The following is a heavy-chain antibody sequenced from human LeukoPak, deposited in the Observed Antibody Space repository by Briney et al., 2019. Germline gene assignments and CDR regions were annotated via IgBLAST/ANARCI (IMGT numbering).Heavy chain of an antibody. CDR3: ARVNKVGVVIWDYYYYMDV. V-gene: IGHV1-69*13. Sequence: RASVKVSCKASGGTFSSYAISWVRQAPGQGLEWMGGIIPIFGTANYAQKFQGRVTITADESTSTAYMELSSLRSEDTAVYYCARVNKVGVVIWDYYYYMDVWGKGTTVTVSS. J-gene: IGHJ6*03. CDR2: IIPIFGTA. CDR1: GGTFSSYA. D-gene: IGHD3-3*01.